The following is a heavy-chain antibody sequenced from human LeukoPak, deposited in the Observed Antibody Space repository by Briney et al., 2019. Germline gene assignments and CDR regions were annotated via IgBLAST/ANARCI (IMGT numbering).Heavy chain of an antibody. CDR1: GFTFSSYA. CDR2: ISYDGGNK. CDR3: ARDKETPYYGMDV. Sequence: PGGSLRLSCAASGFTFSSYAMHWVRQAPGKGLEWLAVISYDGGNKYYADSVKGRFTISRDNSKNTLYLQMNSLRAEDTAVYYCARDKETPYYGMDVWGQGTTVTVSS. V-gene: IGHV3-30-3*01. J-gene: IGHJ6*02.